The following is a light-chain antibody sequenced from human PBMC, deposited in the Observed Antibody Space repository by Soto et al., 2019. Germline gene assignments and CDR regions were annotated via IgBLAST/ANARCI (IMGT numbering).Light chain of an antibody. CDR2: DTS. CDR3: QQYIDWPPGT. Sequence: EIVVTQSQATLSVSPGERVTISCRASQSVSSSFAWYQQRPGQAPRLLIYDTSTRAAGISARFSGSGSGTEFTLTISSLQSEDFAVYYCQQYIDWPPGTFGQGTAVEIK. V-gene: IGKV3-15*01. J-gene: IGKJ1*01. CDR1: QSVSSS.